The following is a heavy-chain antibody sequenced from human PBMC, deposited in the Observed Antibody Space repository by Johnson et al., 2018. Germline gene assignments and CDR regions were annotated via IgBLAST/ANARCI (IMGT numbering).Heavy chain of an antibody. CDR2: ISYDGRNK. CDR1: GFTFSSYA. D-gene: IGHD3-10*01. Sequence: QVGLGQGGGGVVQPGRSLRLCCAASGFTFSSYAMHWVRQAPGKGLEWVAVISYDGRNKYYADSVKGRFTISRDNFKNTLYLQMNSLRAEDTAVFFCAKDDLYYYDSGDDAFDLWCQGTMVTVSS. CDR3: AKDDLYYYDSGDDAFDL. V-gene: IGHV3-30*18. J-gene: IGHJ3*01.